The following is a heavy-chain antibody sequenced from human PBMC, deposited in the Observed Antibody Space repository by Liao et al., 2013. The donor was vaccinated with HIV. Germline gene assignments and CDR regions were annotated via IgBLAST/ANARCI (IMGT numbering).Heavy chain of an antibody. CDR1: GGSFSGYY. CDR2: INHSGST. J-gene: IGHJ6*03. D-gene: IGHD3-3*01. Sequence: QVQLQQWGAGLLKPSETLSLTCAVYGGSFSGYYWSWIRQPPGKGLEWIGEINHSGSTNYNPSLKSRVTISVDTSKNQFSLKLSSVTAADTAVYYCARATFFHYYMDVWGKGTTVTVSS. CDR3: ARATFFHYYMDV. V-gene: IGHV4-34*01.